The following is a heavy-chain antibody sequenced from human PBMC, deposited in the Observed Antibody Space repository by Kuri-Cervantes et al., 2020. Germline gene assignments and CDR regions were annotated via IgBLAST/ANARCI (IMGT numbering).Heavy chain of an antibody. V-gene: IGHV5-51*01. Sequence: GGSLRLSCKGSGYSFTSYWIGWVRQMPGKGLEWMGIIYPGGSDTRYSPSFQGQVTISADKSISTAYLQWSSLKASDTAMYYCAVKGYSYGTHYYYGMDVWGQGTTVTVSS. CDR3: AVKGYSYGTHYYYGMDV. D-gene: IGHD5-18*01. CDR1: GYSFTSYW. CDR2: IYPGGSDT. J-gene: IGHJ6*02.